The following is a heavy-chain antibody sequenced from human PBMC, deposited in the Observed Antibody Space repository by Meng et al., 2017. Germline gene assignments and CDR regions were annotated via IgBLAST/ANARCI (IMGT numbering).Heavy chain of an antibody. CDR2: INHSGST. CDR1: GGSFSGYY. V-gene: IGHV4-34*01. J-gene: IGHJ4*02. CDR3: ARDRRRYYYDSSGCYGRYYFDY. Sequence: SQTLSLTCAVYGGSFSGYYWSWIRQPPGKGLEWIGEINHSGSTNNNPSLKSRVTISVDTSKNQFSLKLGSVTAADTAVYYCARDRRRYYYDSSGCYGRYYFDYWGQGTLVTVSS. D-gene: IGHD3-22*01.